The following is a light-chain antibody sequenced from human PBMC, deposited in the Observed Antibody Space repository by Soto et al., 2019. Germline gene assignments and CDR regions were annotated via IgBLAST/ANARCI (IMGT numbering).Light chain of an antibody. Sequence: EIVLTQSPGTLSLSPGERGTLSCRASQSVSNNYLGWYQQKPGQAPRHLIYGASNRATGIPGRFSGSGSGTDFTLTISRLEPEDFALYYCQQYGRSPATFGQGTNLEIK. V-gene: IGKV3-20*01. J-gene: IGKJ2*01. CDR3: QQYGRSPAT. CDR2: GAS. CDR1: QSVSNNY.